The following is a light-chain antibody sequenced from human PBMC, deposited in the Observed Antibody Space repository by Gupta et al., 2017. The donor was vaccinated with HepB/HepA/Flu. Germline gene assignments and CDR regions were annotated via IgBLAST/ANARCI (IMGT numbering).Light chain of an antibody. Sequence: QSALTQPPSVSGSPGPSVTISCTGPSSDVGSYNRVSWYQQPPGTAPKLMIYEVSNRPSGVPDRFPGSKSGSTASLTISGLQAEDEADYYCSSYTSSSTVVFGGGTKLTVL. CDR1: SSDVGSYNR. J-gene: IGLJ3*02. V-gene: IGLV2-18*02. CDR2: EVS. CDR3: SSYTSSSTVV.